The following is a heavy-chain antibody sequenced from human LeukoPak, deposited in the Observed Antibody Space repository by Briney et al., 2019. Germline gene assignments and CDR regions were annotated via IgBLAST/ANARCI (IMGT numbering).Heavy chain of an antibody. J-gene: IGHJ4*02. Sequence: SETLSLTCAVYGGSFSGYYWSWIRQPPGKGLEWIGEINHSGSTNYNPSLKSRVTISVDTSKNQFSLKLSSVTAADTAVYYCARGSRHCSGGSCYYFDYWGQGTLVTVSS. V-gene: IGHV4-34*01. CDR2: INHSGST. D-gene: IGHD2-15*01. CDR3: ARGSRHCSGGSCYYFDY. CDR1: GGSFSGYY.